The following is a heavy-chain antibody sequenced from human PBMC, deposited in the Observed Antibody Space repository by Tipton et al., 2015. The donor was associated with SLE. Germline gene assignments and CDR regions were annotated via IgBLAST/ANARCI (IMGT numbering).Heavy chain of an antibody. D-gene: IGHD3-10*01. J-gene: IGHJ3*02. Sequence: LSLTCAVYGGSFSGYHWSWIRQPPGKGLEWIGEINHSGGTNHNSSLKSRVTIIVDTSKIQFSLKLRSVTAADTAVYYCARRGHAFDMWGQGTMVTVSS. CDR2: INHSGGT. V-gene: IGHV4-34*01. CDR3: ARRGHAFDM. CDR1: GGSFSGYH.